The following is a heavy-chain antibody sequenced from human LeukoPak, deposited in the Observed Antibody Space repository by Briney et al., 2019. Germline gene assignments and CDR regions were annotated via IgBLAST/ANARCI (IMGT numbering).Heavy chain of an antibody. D-gene: IGHD3-22*01. Sequence: GASVKVSCKASGYTFTNYYMHWVRQAPGQGLEWMGNINPSGGITSYAQKFQGRVTMTRDTSTSTVYMELSSLRSEDTAVYYCARSYMIIDPFDPWGQGTLVTVSS. J-gene: IGHJ5*02. CDR1: GYTFTNYY. CDR3: ARSYMIIDPFDP. V-gene: IGHV1-46*01. CDR2: INPSGGIT.